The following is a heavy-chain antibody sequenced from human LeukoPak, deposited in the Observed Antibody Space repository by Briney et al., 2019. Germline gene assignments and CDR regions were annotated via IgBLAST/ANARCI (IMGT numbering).Heavy chain of an antibody. V-gene: IGHV3-23*01. CDR3: AKDRYSSSWYRWFDP. Sequence: GGSLRLSCAASGFTLSNSAMSWVRQAPGKGLEWVSNISGSGSGGSTYYADSVKGRFTISRDNSKNTLYLQMNSLRAEDTAVYYCAKDRYSSSWYRWFDPWGQGTLVTVSS. CDR1: GFTLSNSA. CDR2: ISGSGSGGST. J-gene: IGHJ5*02. D-gene: IGHD6-13*01.